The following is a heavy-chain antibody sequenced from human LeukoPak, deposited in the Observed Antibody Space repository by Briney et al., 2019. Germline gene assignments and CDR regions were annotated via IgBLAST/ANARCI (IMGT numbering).Heavy chain of an antibody. V-gene: IGHV3-11*01. D-gene: IGHD4-23*01. CDR2: ISSSGSTI. Sequence: GGSLRLSCAASGFTFSDYYMSWIRQAPGKGLEWVSYISSSGSTIYYADSVKGRFTISRDNAKNSLYLQMNSLRAEDTAVYYCARAETTVVTPVDYWGQGNLVTVSS. J-gene: IGHJ4*02. CDR1: GFTFSDYY. CDR3: ARAETTVVTPVDY.